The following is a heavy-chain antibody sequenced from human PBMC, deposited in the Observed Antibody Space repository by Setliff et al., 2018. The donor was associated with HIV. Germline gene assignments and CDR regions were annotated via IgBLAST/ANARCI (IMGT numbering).Heavy chain of an antibody. V-gene: IGHV4-31*03. CDR2: LHSGGST. D-gene: IGHD3-10*01. Sequence: SEPLSLTCTVSGGSISSGAYYWGWIRQHPGTGLEWIGYLHSGGSTYYNPSLKSRVTMSVDTSKNLLSLKLSSVTSADTAVYYWATAPPLRFEELLYDYYYYMDVRGKGTTVSVSS. CDR3: ATAPPLRFEELLYDYYYYMDV. J-gene: IGHJ6*03. CDR1: GGSISSGAYY.